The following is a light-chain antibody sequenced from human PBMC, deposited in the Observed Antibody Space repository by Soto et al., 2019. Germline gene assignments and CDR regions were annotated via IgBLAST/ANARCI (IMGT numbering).Light chain of an antibody. J-gene: IGKJ1*01. Sequence: EIVMMQSPDTLSVSPGERATLSCRASQSVTSNLAWYQQKPGQAPRLLLFGASTRATGIPARFSGSGSGTEFTLTISSLQSEDFAVYYCQQYNNWWTFGQGTKVEIK. CDR2: GAS. V-gene: IGKV3-15*01. CDR1: QSVTSN. CDR3: QQYNNWWT.